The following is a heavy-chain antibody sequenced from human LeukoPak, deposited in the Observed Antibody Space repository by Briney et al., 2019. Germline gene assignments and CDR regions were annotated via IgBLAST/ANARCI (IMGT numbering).Heavy chain of an antibody. Sequence: PSETLSVTCTVSGGSISSGDYYWSWIRQPPGKGLEWIGYIYYSGSTYYNPSLKSRVTISVDTSNNQFSLKLSSVTAADTAVYYCASGYNVFWSGYSYYFDYWGQGTLVTVSS. D-gene: IGHD3-3*01. CDR1: GGSISSGDYY. V-gene: IGHV4-30-4*01. J-gene: IGHJ4*02. CDR2: IYYSGST. CDR3: ASGYNVFWSGYSYYFDY.